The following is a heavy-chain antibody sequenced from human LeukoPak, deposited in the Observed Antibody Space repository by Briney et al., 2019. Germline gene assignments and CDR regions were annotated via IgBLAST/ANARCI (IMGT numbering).Heavy chain of an antibody. CDR2: IYTSGVT. CDR1: GASMSSSY. J-gene: IGHJ5*02. Sequence: SETLPLTCTVSGASMSSSYWSWIRQPAGKGLEWIGRIYTSGVTSYNPSLKSRVIMSIDASKNQFSLKLSSVTAADTAVYYCASGSPFDPWGQGTLVTVSS. V-gene: IGHV4-4*07. CDR3: ASGSPFDP. D-gene: IGHD1-26*01.